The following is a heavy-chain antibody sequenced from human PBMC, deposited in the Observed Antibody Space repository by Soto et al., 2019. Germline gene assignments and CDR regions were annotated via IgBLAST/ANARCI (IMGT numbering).Heavy chain of an antibody. Sequence: QPGGSLRLSCATSGFTFSNYAMTWVRQAPGKGLEWVSALTGSGTTTYYADSVKGRFTISRDISKNTLYLQMDSLRAEDTAVYYCAKEATYSSSWYGGIDYWGQGTLVNVSS. CDR2: LTGSGTTT. V-gene: IGHV3-23*01. CDR3: AKEATYSSSWYGGIDY. J-gene: IGHJ4*02. CDR1: GFTFSNYA. D-gene: IGHD6-13*01.